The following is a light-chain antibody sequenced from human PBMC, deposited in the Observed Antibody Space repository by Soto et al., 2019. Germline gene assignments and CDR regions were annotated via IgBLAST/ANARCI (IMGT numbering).Light chain of an antibody. CDR2: GNS. CDR1: SSNIGAGYD. CDR3: QPYDSSLSGYV. Sequence: QSVLTQPPSVXGXXXXXXXXSCTGSSSNIGAGYDVHWYQQLPGTAPKLLIYGNSNRPSGVPDRFSGSKSGTSASLAITGLQAEDEADYYCQPYDSSLSGYVFGTGTKLTVL. J-gene: IGLJ1*01. V-gene: IGLV1-40*01.